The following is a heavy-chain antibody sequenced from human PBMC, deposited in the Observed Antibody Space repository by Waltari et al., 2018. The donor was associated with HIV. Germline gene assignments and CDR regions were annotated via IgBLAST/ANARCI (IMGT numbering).Heavy chain of an antibody. D-gene: IGHD3-10*01. V-gene: IGHV3-53*01. CDR3: ARMKRSYGSGQSRYFYFGMDV. CDR2: LYTEGRT. J-gene: IGHJ6*02. CDR1: GFRASDIY. Sequence: EVQLVESGGGLVQPGGSLRLPCAASGFRASDIYISWVRLAPGKGLQWVSVLYTEGRTQYMDSVKGRFTIFRDDSKNTLYLQMNSLRVDDTAIYYCARMKRSYGSGQSRYFYFGMDVWGQGTTVIISS.